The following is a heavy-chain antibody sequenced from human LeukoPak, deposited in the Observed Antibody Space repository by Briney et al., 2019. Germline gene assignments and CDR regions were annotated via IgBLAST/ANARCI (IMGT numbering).Heavy chain of an antibody. D-gene: IGHD2-15*01. J-gene: IGHJ4*02. CDR1: GYTFTGYY. CDR2: INPNSGGT. Sequence: ASVKVSCKASGYTFTGYYMHWVRQAPGQGLEWMGRINPNSGGTNYAQKFQGRVTMTRDTSISTAYMELSRLRSDDTAVYYCARDNEQYCSGGSCYSVFDYWGQGTLVTVSS. CDR3: ARDNEQYCSGGSCYSVFDY. V-gene: IGHV1-2*06.